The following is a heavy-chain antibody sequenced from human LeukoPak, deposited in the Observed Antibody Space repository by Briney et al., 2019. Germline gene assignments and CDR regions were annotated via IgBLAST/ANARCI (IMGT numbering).Heavy chain of an antibody. V-gene: IGHV3-23*01. CDR1: EFTYG. J-gene: IGHJ4*02. Sequence: GGSLRLSCAASEFTYGMNWVRQAPGKGLECVSAISSSGSNTYYADSVKGRFTISRDNSKNTLYLQMNSLRAEDTAVYYCARDPALIGYCSGGSCFKIFDYWGQGTLVTVSS. CDR2: ISSSGSNT. D-gene: IGHD2-15*01. CDR3: ARDPALIGYCSGGSCFKIFDY.